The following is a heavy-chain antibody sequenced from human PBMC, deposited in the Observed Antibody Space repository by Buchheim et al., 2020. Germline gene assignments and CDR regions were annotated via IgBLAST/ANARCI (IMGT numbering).Heavy chain of an antibody. V-gene: IGHV4-31*03. CDR1: GGSISSGGYY. J-gene: IGHJ6*03. D-gene: IGHD4-17*01. CDR3: ARVRTDGDYTETEDYYYYYMDV. Sequence: QVQLQESGPGLVKPSQTLSLTCTVSGGSISSGGYYWSWIRQHPGKGLEWIGYIYYSGSTYYNPSLKSRITISVDTSKNQFSLKLSSVTAADTAVYYCARVRTDGDYTETEDYYYYYMDVWGKGTT. CDR2: IYYSGST.